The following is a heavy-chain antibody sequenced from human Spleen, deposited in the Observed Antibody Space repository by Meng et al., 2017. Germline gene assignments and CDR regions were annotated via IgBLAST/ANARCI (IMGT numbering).Heavy chain of an antibody. Sequence: QVNVGESGAEVKKPGASVKVSCKASGYTFTGYYIHWVRQAPGQGLEWLGRIDCNNGGAVYAQKFQDRVTLTRDTSISTAYMELSGLRSDDTAMYYCARDEDISAAGKLFGDYWGQGTLVTVSS. D-gene: IGHD6-25*01. CDR1: GYTFTGYY. J-gene: IGHJ4*02. CDR2: IDCNNGGA. CDR3: ARDEDISAAGKLFGDY. V-gene: IGHV1-2*06.